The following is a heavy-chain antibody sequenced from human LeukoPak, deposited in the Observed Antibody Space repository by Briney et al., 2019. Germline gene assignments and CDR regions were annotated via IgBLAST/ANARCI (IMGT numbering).Heavy chain of an antibody. Sequence: PSETLSLTCAVSGGSISSSNWWSWVRQPPGKGLEWIGEIYHSGSTNYNPSLKSRVTISVDKSKNQFSLKLSSVTAADTAVYYCARDTSMIQQTWFDPWGQGTLVTVSS. CDR1: GGSISSSNW. CDR3: ARDTSMIQQTWFDP. D-gene: IGHD1-1*01. V-gene: IGHV4-4*02. CDR2: IYHSGST. J-gene: IGHJ5*02.